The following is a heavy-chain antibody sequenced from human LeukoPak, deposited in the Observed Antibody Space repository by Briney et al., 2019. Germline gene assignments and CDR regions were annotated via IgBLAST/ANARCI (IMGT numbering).Heavy chain of an antibody. Sequence: SQTLSLTCTVSGGSTDSGSYQWSWIRQPAGKGLEWIGRFYGSGSPYYNASLKSRVTISVDTSTSQFSLNLTSVTAADTAVYYCAGIVASAGAPVDYWGQGILVIVSS. J-gene: IGHJ4*02. V-gene: IGHV4-61*02. CDR3: AGIVASAGAPVDY. D-gene: IGHD6-13*01. CDR2: FYGSGSP. CDR1: GGSTDSGSYQ.